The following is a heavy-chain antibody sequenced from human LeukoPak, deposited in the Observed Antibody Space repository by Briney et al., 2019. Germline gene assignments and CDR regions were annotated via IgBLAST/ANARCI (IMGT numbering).Heavy chain of an antibody. CDR3: AKVHGVPY. V-gene: IGHV3-23*01. D-gene: IGHD1-1*01. J-gene: IGHJ4*02. CDR2: INRPPDST. CDR1: GFTFSNAW. Sequence: GGSLRLSCAASGFTFSNAWMNWVRQAPGKGLEWVSGINRPPDSTFAADSVKGRFTISRDNSKNTLYLQMNSLRVEDTALYYCAKVHGVPYWGQGTLVTVSS.